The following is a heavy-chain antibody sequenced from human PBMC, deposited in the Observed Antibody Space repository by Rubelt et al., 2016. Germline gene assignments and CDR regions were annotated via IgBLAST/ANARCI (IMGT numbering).Heavy chain of an antibody. J-gene: IGHJ4*02. CDR1: GGSISSRY. CDR3: AEYVRVTGSYYFDY. D-gene: IGHD2-15*01. CDR2: IYYSGST. V-gene: IGHV4-59*11. Sequence: QVQLQESGPGLVKPSETLSLTCTVSGGSISSRYWSWIRQPPGKGLEWIGYIYYSGSTNYNPPLMSRITISLDTSKNQFSLTLGSVSAADTAVYYCAEYVRVTGSYYFDYWGQGARVTVSS.